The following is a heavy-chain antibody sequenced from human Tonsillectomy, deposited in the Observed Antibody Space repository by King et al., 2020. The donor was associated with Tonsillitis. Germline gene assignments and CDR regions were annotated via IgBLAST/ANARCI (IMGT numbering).Heavy chain of an antibody. D-gene: IGHD5-24*01. CDR3: AGGRDPYGRPTDFDY. J-gene: IGHJ4*02. V-gene: IGHV3-21*01. CDR1: GFTFSSYS. CDR2: ISSSSSYI. Sequence: VQLVESGGGLVKPGGSLRLSCAASGFTFSSYSMNWVRQAPGKGLEWVSSISSSSSYIYYADSVKGRFTISRDNAKNSLYLQMNSLRAADTAVFYCAGGRDPYGRPTDFDYWGQGTLVTVSS.